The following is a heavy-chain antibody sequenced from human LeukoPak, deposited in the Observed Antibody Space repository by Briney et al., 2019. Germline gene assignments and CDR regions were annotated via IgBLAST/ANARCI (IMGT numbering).Heavy chain of an antibody. CDR2: ISWNSGSI. J-gene: IGHJ4*02. D-gene: IGHD5-18*01. V-gene: IGHV3-9*01. CDR3: AKDDSPSGPSALALNF. Sequence: GGSLRLSCAASGFTFDDYAMHWVRQAPGKGLEWVSGISWNSGSIGYADSVKGRFTISRDNAKNSLYLQMNSLRAEDTALYYLAKDDSPSGPSALALNFRGQGTLVTVSS. CDR1: GFTFDDYA.